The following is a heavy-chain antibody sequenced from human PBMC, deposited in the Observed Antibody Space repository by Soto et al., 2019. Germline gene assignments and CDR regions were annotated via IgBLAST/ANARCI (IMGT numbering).Heavy chain of an antibody. Sequence: EVQLVESGGGLVQPGGSLRLSCAASGFTFSSYWMHWVRQAPGKGLVWVSRINSDGSSTSYADSVKGRFTISRDNAKNTLYLQMNSLRAEDTAVYYCARAAGITMIVVVITTPAEYFQHWGQGTLVTVSS. V-gene: IGHV3-74*01. CDR1: GFTFSSYW. D-gene: IGHD3-22*01. CDR2: INSDGSST. J-gene: IGHJ1*01. CDR3: ARAAGITMIVVVITTPAEYFQH.